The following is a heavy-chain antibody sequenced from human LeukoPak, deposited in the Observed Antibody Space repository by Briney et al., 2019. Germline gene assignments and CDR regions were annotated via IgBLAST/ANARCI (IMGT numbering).Heavy chain of an antibody. J-gene: IGHJ4*02. CDR2: INPNSGGT. CDR1: GYTFTVYY. CDR3: ARDVLVVGATGFDY. Sequence: ASVKVPFKASGYTFTVYYMHWVRQAPGQGLEWMGWINPNSGGTNYAQKFQGRVTMTRDTSISTAYMELSRLRSDDTAVYYCARDVLVVGATGFDYWGQGTLVTVSS. V-gene: IGHV1-2*02. D-gene: IGHD2-15*01.